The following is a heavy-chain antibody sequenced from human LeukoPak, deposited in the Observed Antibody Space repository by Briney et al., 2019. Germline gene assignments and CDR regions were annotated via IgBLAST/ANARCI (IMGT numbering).Heavy chain of an antibody. CDR1: GFTFSDYY. Sequence: GGSLRLSCAASGFTFSDYYMSWIRQAPGKGLEWVSYISSSGSTIHYADSVKGRFTISRDNAKNSLYLQMNSLRAEDTAVHYCARYEYGDSYFDYWGQGTLATVSS. D-gene: IGHD4-17*01. CDR3: ARYEYGDSYFDY. CDR2: ISSSGSTI. V-gene: IGHV3-11*01. J-gene: IGHJ4*02.